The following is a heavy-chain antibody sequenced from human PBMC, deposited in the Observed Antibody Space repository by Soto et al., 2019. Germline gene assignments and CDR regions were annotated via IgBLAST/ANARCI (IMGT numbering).Heavy chain of an antibody. CDR1: GYTFTSYG. V-gene: IGHV1-18*01. J-gene: IGHJ3*02. D-gene: IGHD6-13*01. CDR2: ISAYNGNT. Sequence: XSVKVSCKASGYTFTSYGISSVRHSPGQGLEWMGWISAYNGNTNYAQKLQGRVTMTTDTSTSTAYMELRSLRSDDTAVYYCARKGGGIGDAFDIWGQGTMVTVSS. CDR3: ARKGGGIGDAFDI.